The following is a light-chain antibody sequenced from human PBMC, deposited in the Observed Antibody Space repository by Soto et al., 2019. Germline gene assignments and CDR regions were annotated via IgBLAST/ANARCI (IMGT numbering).Light chain of an antibody. CDR1: QSVSSSY. CDR2: GAS. CDR3: QQYGSSPWT. J-gene: IGKJ1*01. V-gene: IGKV3-20*01. Sequence: EIVLAQSPGTLSLSPGERATLSCRASQSVSSSYLAWYQQKPGQAPRLLIYGASSRATGIPDRFSGSGSGIDVTLTISRLEPEDSAVYYCQQYGSSPWTFGQGTTVEIK.